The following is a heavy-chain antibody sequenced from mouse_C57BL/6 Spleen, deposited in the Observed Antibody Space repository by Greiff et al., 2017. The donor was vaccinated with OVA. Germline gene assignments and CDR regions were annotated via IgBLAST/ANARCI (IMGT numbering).Heavy chain of an antibody. CDR3: AIYYGTLYFDY. CDR1: GYTFTSYW. Sequence: QVQLKQPGAELVRPGSSVKLSCKASGYTFTSYWMDWVKQRPGQGLEWIGNIYPSDSETHYNQKFKDKATFTVVNSSSTAYMQLSSLTSEDSAVYYCAIYYGTLYFDYWGQGTTLTVSS. J-gene: IGHJ2*01. CDR2: IYPSDSET. D-gene: IGHD2-1*01. V-gene: IGHV1-61*01.